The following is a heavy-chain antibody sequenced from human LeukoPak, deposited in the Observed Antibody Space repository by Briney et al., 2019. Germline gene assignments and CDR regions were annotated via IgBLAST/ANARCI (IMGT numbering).Heavy chain of an antibody. D-gene: IGHD3-9*01. Sequence: PGGSLRLSCAASGFTFSSYSMNWVRQAPGKGLEWVSSISSSSSYIYYADSVKGRFTIPRDNAKNSLYLQMNSLRAEDTAVYYCAREISDDILTGYYIGYNWFDPWGQGTLVTASS. J-gene: IGHJ5*02. CDR2: ISSSSSYI. CDR1: GFTFSSYS. CDR3: AREISDDILTGYYIGYNWFDP. V-gene: IGHV3-21*01.